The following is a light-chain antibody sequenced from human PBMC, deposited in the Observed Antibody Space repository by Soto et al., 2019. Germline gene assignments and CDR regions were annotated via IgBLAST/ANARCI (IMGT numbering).Light chain of an antibody. CDR2: DAS. V-gene: IGKV1-5*01. CDR1: QSISSW. Sequence: DIQITHSTSTLSASVGDRVTITCRASQSISSWLAWYQQKPGKAPKLLIYDASSLESGVPSRFSGSGSGTEFTLTISSLQPDDFATYYCQQYNSYWWTLGQGTKVDIK. J-gene: IGKJ1*01. CDR3: QQYNSYWWT.